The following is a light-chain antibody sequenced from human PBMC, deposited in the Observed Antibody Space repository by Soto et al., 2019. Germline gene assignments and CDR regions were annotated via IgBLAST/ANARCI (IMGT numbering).Light chain of an antibody. V-gene: IGKV3-20*01. J-gene: IGKJ2*01. CDR1: QSVSSSY. CDR3: QQYGSSPAYT. CDR2: GAS. Sequence: EIVLTQSPGTLSLSPGERATLSCRASQSVSSSYLAWYQQKPGQAPRLLIYGASSRATGIPDRFSGSGSGTDFTLTISRLEPDDVAVYYCQQYGSSPAYTFGQGTKLEIK.